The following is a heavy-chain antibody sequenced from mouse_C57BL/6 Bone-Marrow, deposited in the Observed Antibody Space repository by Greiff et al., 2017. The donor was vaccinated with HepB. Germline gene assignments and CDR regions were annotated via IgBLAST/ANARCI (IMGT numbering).Heavy chain of an antibody. D-gene: IGHD2-5*01. V-gene: IGHV1-18*01. CDR1: GYTFTDYN. CDR3: ARRGESNLFAD. Sequence: VQLKESGPELVKPGASVKIPCKASGYTFTDYNMDWVKQSHGKSLEWIGDINTNTGGTNYNQKFKGKATLTVDTTSRTAYMELRSLTSEDTAVYYCARRGESNLFADWGQGTLVTVSA. CDR2: INTNTGGT. J-gene: IGHJ3*01.